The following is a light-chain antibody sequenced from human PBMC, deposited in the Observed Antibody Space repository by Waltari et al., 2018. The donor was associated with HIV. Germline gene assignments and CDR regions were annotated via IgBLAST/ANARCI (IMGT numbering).Light chain of an antibody. CDR1: SSNIGANFD. CDR2: ANS. J-gene: IGLJ1*01. V-gene: IGLV1-40*01. Sequence: QSVLTQAPSVSGPPGQRVPISCTGRSSNIGANFDVHWYQLLPGSSPKLLIFANSNRPSAVPDRFSGTKSGTSASLASTGLHPEDEAEYYCQSFDSSLDAYVFGTGTTVIVL. CDR3: QSFDSSLDAYV.